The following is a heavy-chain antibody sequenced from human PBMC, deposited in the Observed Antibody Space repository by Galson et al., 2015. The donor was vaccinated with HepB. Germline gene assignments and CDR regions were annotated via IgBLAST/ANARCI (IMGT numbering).Heavy chain of an antibody. J-gene: IGHJ6*02. D-gene: IGHD3-22*01. V-gene: IGHV3-21*01. CDR1: GFTFSSYS. Sequence: SLRLSCAASGFTFSSYSMNWVRQAPGKGLEWVSSISSSSSYIYYADSVKGRFTISRDNAKNSLYLQMNSLRAEDTAVYNCARDQGSGYYHYYYYGMDVWGQGTTVTVSS. CDR2: ISSSSSYI. CDR3: ARDQGSGYYHYYYYGMDV.